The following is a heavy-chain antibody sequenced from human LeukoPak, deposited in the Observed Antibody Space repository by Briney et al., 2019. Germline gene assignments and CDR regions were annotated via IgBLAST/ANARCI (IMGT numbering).Heavy chain of an antibody. V-gene: IGHV3-33*01. CDR3: ARDGAYCDGGSCYSGYCDY. Sequence: GGSLRLSCAASGFTFSSYGMHWIRQAPGKGLGWVAIIWYDRNNKHYADSVKGRFTISRDNSKSTMYLEMNSLRAEDTAAYYCARDGAYCDGGSCYSGYCDYWGQGTLVTVSS. J-gene: IGHJ4*02. CDR2: IWYDRNNK. CDR1: GFTFSSYG. D-gene: IGHD2-15*01.